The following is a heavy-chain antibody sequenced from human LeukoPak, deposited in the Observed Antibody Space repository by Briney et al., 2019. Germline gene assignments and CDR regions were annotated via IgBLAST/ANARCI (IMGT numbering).Heavy chain of an antibody. CDR3: TTGRDIVRGNWLDP. CDR2: IYYSGST. CDR1: GGSMSSYY. V-gene: IGHV4-59*12. D-gene: IGHD5-24*01. J-gene: IGHJ5*02. Sequence: SETLSLTCTVSGGSMSSYYWTWIRQPPGKGLEWIGYIYYSGSTHYNPSLKSRVTISVDTSKSQFSLKLSSVTAADTAIYYCTTGRDIVRGNWLDPWGQGTLVTVSS.